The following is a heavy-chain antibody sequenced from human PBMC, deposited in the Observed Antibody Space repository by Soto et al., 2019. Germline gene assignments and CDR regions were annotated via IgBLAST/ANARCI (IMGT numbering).Heavy chain of an antibody. D-gene: IGHD4-4*01. CDR2: ISGSGGST. J-gene: IGHJ6*02. Sequence: RRLSCATSGFTFSSYAMNWVRQAPGKGLEWVSAISGSGGSTYYADSVKGRFTISRDNSKNTLYLQMNSLRAEDTALYYCAKEMEATVTIPYYYGMDVWGQGTTVTVSS. CDR3: AKEMEATVTIPYYYGMDV. CDR1: GFTFSSYA. V-gene: IGHV3-23*01.